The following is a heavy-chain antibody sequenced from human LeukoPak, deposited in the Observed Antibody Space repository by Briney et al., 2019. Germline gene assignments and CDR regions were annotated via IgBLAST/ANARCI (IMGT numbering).Heavy chain of an antibody. CDR3: ARDLDGYSPFDY. J-gene: IGHJ4*02. Sequence: GASVKVSSKASGTTFTAYIRHWGGQPPGKGLEGMRWINPNSGGTNYAQKLQGRVTMTTDTSTSTAYMELRSLRSDDTAVYYCARDLDGYSPFDYWGQGTLVTVSS. D-gene: IGHD5-24*01. V-gene: IGHV1-2*02. CDR1: GTTFTAYI. CDR2: INPNSGGT.